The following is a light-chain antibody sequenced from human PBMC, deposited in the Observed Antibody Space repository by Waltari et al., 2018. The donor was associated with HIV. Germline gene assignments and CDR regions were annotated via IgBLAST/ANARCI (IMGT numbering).Light chain of an antibody. CDR3: QQYGVLMWT. J-gene: IGKJ1*01. CDR2: GAS. Sequence: TLSCRASQSVTSDYVAWYQQKPNQAPRLLISGASNRATGIPDRFSGSGSGTDFTLTISRLEPEDFAVYYCQQYGVLMWTFGQGTKVEFK. V-gene: IGKV3-20*01. CDR1: QSVTSDY.